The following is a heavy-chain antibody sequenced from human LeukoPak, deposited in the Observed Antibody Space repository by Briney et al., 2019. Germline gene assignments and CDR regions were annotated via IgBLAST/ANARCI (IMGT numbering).Heavy chain of an antibody. V-gene: IGHV3-23*01. CDR2: ISGSGSST. CDR1: GFTFTSYG. J-gene: IGHJ4*02. D-gene: IGHD1-26*01. Sequence: GGSLRLSCAASGFTFTSYGMSWVRQAPGKGLEWVSSISGSGSSTYYADSVKGRFTISRDNSKNTLYLQMNSLRAEDTAVYYCAKAPIVLSWGQGTLATVSS. CDR3: AKAPIVLS.